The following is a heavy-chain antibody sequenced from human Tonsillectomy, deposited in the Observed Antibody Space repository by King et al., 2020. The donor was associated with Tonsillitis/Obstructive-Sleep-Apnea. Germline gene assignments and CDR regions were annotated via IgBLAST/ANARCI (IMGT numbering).Heavy chain of an antibody. D-gene: IGHD2-2*02. CDR3: ARDVYCSSTSCYNYYYYGMDV. V-gene: IGHV3-7*03. CDR2: IKQDGSEK. CDR1: GFTFSSYW. J-gene: IGHJ6*02. Sequence: GQLVESGGGLVQPGGSLRLSCAASGFTFSSYWMSWVRQAPGKGLEWVANIKQDGSEKYDVDSVKGRFTISRDNAKNSLYLQMNSLRAEDPAVYYCARDVYCSSTSCYNYYYYGMDVWGQGTTVTVSS.